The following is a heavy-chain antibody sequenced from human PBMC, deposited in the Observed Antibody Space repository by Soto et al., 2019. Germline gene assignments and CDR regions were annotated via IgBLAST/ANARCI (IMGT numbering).Heavy chain of an antibody. CDR1: GGSISSYY. V-gene: IGHV4-59*08. J-gene: IGHJ6*03. CDR3: ARHPPPGYYYYMDV. Sequence: PSETLSLTCTVSGGSISSYYWSWIRQPPGKGLEWIGYIYYSGSTNYNPSLKSRVTISVDTSKNQFSLKLSSVTAADTAVYYCARHPPPGYYYYMDVWGKGTTVTVSS. CDR2: IYYSGST.